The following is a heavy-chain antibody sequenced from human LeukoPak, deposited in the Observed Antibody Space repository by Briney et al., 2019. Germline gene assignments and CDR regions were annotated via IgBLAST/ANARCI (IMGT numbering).Heavy chain of an antibody. Sequence: GGSLRLSCAASGFTFSDYWMHWVRQAPGKGLMWVSTIDLAGVYTTYADSVKGRFTISRDNAKDTLCLQMISLRAEDTAVYYCASGNSHAFDIWGQGTMVTVSS. CDR2: IDLAGVYT. J-gene: IGHJ3*02. CDR3: ASGNSHAFDI. V-gene: IGHV3-74*01. CDR1: GFTFSDYW.